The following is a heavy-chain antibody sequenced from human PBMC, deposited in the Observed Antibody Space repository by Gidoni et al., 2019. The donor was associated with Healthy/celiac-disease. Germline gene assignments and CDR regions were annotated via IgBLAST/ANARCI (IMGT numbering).Heavy chain of an antibody. CDR1: GVSLSSSGVG. Sequence: ITLEESGPRLVRPTQTVTLTCTCAGVSLSSSGVGVGCMRHPPGHALEWRALIYCDDDKRYGQFLKSRIIITKETAKKHVVIKMTNMDTVDTVTYYCAHSGYSYNLDYWGQGTLVTVSS. V-gene: IGHV2-5*05. CDR3: AHSGYSYNLDY. J-gene: IGHJ4*02. CDR2: IYCDDDK. D-gene: IGHD5-18*01.